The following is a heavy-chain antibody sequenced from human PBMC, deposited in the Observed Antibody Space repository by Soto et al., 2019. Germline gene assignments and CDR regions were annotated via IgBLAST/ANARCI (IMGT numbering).Heavy chain of an antibody. CDR2: ISWNSGSI. V-gene: IGHV3-9*01. CDR3: AKDMYSSHHYGMDV. Sequence: GGSLRLSCAASGFTFDDYAMHWVRQAPGKGLEWVSGISWNSGSIGYADSVKGRFTISRDNDKNSLYLQMNSLRAEDTALYYCAKDMYSSHHYGMDVWGQGTTVTVSS. D-gene: IGHD6-19*01. J-gene: IGHJ6*02. CDR1: GFTFDDYA.